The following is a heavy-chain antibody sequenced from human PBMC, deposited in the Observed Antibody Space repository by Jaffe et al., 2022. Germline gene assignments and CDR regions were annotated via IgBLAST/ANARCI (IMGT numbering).Heavy chain of an antibody. D-gene: IGHD2-8*02. CDR1: GGTFSSYA. CDR3: ARALCTGGVCYIGPFDY. Sequence: QVQLVQSGAEVKKPGSSVKVSCKASGGTFSSYAISWVRQAPGQGLEWMGGIIPIFGTANYAQKFQGRVTITADESTSTAYMELSSLRSEDTAVYYCARALCTGGVCYIGPFDYWGQGTLVTVSS. J-gene: IGHJ4*02. CDR2: IIPIFGTA. V-gene: IGHV1-69*01.